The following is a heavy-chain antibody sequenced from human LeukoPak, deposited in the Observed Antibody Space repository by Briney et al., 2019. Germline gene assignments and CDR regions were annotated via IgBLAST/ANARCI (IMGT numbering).Heavy chain of an antibody. CDR3: ARIGTTTRGPAGLDV. V-gene: IGHV3-48*03. J-gene: IGHJ6*02. D-gene: IGHD2/OR15-2a*01. CDR2: IASGGGANR. CDR1: GFTFSSYE. Sequence: GGSLRLSCAASGFTFSSYEMNWVRQAPGKGLEWVSYIASGGGANRFYSESVKGRFTISRDNDKNSLYLHMNSLRAEDTGVYYCARIGTTTRGPAGLDVWGQGTTVTVSS.